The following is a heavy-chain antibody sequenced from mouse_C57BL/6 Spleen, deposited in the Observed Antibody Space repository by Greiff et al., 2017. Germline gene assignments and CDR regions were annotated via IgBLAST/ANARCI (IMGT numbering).Heavy chain of an antibody. V-gene: IGHV1-7*01. Sequence: VQLQQSGAELAKPGASVKLSCKASGYTFNSYWMHWVKQRPGQGLEWIGYMNPSSGYTKYNQKFKDKATLTADKSSSTAYRQLSSLTDEDSAVYYCAREEGYEYDEETGFAYWGQGTLVTVSA. CDR2: MNPSSGYT. CDR1: GYTFNSYW. CDR3: AREEGYEYDEETGFAY. J-gene: IGHJ3*01. D-gene: IGHD2-4*01.